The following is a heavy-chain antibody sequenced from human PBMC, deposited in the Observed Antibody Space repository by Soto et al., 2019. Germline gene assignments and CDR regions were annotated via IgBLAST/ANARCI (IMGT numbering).Heavy chain of an antibody. CDR2: IYWDDDK. V-gene: IGHV2-5*02. J-gene: IGHJ5*02. Sequence: SGATLVNHTQRLTLTCTFSGFSLSTSGEGVGWIRQPPGKALEWLALIYWDDDKRYSPSLKSRLTISKDTSKNQLVLTMTNMDPVDTATYYCAHRRGIVVVPDASYGLDPWGQGTPVTVSS. CDR3: AHRRGIVVVPDASYGLDP. CDR1: GFSLSTSGEG. D-gene: IGHD2-2*01.